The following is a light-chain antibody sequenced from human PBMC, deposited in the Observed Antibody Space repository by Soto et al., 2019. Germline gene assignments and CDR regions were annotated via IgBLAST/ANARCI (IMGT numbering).Light chain of an antibody. V-gene: IGLV1-47*01. Sequence: QSVLTQPPAASGTPGQRVTISCSGSSSNIGRQYVYWYLQFPGTAPKLLIYRNDQRPSGVPDRFSGSKSGTSASLAISGLRSADEADYYCAAWDDSLSGRVFGGGTKLTVL. J-gene: IGLJ3*02. CDR2: RND. CDR3: AAWDDSLSGRV. CDR1: SSNIGRQY.